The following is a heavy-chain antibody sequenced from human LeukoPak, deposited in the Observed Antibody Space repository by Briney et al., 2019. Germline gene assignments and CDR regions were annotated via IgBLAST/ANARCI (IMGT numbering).Heavy chain of an antibody. J-gene: IGHJ4*02. D-gene: IGHD2-2*01. CDR1: DDSISDYY. Sequence: SETLSLTCTVSDDSISDYYRGWIRQPPGKGLEWIGYFCNSGRSTYNPSLKSRATISADTSKNHFSLKLNSVTTADTAVYYCARAGQGYCTSASCYLSLDYWGQGTLVTVSS. CDR3: ARAGQGYCTSASCYLSLDY. CDR2: FCNSGRS. V-gene: IGHV4-59*01.